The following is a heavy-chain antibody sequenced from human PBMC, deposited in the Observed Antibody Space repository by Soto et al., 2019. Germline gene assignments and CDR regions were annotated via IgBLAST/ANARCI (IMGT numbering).Heavy chain of an antibody. Sequence: PSETLSLTCTVSGGSISSGDYYWSWIRQPPGKGLEWIGYIYYSGSTYYNPSLKSRVTISVDTSKNQFSLKLSSVTAADTAVFYCDRIDDSSDHFDYWGQGTLVPVSS. D-gene: IGHD3-22*01. CDR1: GGSISSGDYY. V-gene: IGHV4-30-4*01. CDR2: IYYSGST. CDR3: DRIDDSSDHFDY. J-gene: IGHJ4*02.